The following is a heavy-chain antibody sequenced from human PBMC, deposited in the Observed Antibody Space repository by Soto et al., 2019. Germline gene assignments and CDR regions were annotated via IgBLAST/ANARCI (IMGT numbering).Heavy chain of an antibody. CDR1: GGSFSGYY. CDR3: ARGQLWFGELCAFDI. V-gene: IGHV4-34*01. D-gene: IGHD3-10*01. CDR2: INHSGST. J-gene: IGHJ3*02. Sequence: QVQLQQWGAGLLKPSETLSLTCAVYGGSFSGYYWSWIRQPPGKGLEWIGEINHSGSTNYNPSLKSRVTISVDTSKNQFSRKLSSVTAADTAVYYCARGQLWFGELCAFDIWGQGTMVTVSS.